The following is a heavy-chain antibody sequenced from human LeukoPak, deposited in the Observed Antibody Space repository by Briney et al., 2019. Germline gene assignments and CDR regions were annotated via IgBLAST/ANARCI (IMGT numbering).Heavy chain of an antibody. CDR3: ARGLLSWNDEKYFDY. D-gene: IGHD1-1*01. J-gene: IGHJ4*02. Sequence: PGGSLRLSCAASGFTFSSYAMNWVRQPPGKGLEWVSSLTGSGDSTYYADSVKGRFTISRDNSKNTLYLQMNSLRAEDTAVYYCARGLLSWNDEKYFDYWGQGTLVTVSS. CDR2: LTGSGDST. V-gene: IGHV3-23*01. CDR1: GFTFSSYA.